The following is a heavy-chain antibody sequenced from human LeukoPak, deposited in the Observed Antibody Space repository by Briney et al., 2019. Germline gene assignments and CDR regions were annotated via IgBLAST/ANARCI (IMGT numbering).Heavy chain of an antibody. J-gene: IGHJ4*02. V-gene: IGHV3-48*04. CDR2: ISSSSSTI. D-gene: IGHD5-18*01. Sequence: GGSLRLSCAASGFTFSSYSMNWVRQAPGKGLEWVLYISSSSSTIYYADSVKGRFTISRDNAKNSLYLQMNSLRAEDTAVYYCARDDPPLVTRSPYYFDYWGQGTLVTVSS. CDR3: ARDDPPLVTRSPYYFDY. CDR1: GFTFSSYS.